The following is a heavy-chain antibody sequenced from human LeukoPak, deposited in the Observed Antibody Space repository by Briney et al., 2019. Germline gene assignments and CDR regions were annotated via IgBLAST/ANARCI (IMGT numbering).Heavy chain of an antibody. CDR2: IYYSGST. V-gene: IGHV4-59*01. D-gene: IGHD6-19*01. J-gene: IGHJ4*02. CDR1: GGSISSYY. CDR3: ARVGSSGWFGTETYYFDY. Sequence: SETLSLTCTVSGGSISSYYWSWIRQPPGKGLEWIGYIYYSGSTNYNPSLKSRVTISVDTSKTQFSLKLSSVTAADTAVYYCARVGSSGWFGTETYYFDYWGQGTLVTVSS.